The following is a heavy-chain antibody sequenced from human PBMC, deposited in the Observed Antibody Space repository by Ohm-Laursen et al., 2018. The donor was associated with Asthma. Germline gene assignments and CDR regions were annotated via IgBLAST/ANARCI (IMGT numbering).Heavy chain of an antibody. J-gene: IGHJ4*02. Sequence: SLRLSCAASGFTVSSNYMSWVRQAPGKGLEWVSVIYSGGSTYYADSVKGRFTISRDNSEKTLYLQMDSLRPEDTAVYYCAKLWQQPMYYFDYWGQGILVTASS. CDR1: GFTVSSNY. V-gene: IGHV3-53*01. D-gene: IGHD6-13*01. CDR3: AKLWQQPMYYFDY. CDR2: IYSGGST.